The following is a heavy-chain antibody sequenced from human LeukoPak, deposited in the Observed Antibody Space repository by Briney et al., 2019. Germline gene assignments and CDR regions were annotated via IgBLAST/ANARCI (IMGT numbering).Heavy chain of an antibody. J-gene: IGHJ3*02. V-gene: IGHV3-15*01. D-gene: IGHD3-10*01. CDR1: GFTFSNAW. Sequence: GGSLRLSCAASGFTFSNAWMSWVRQAPGKGLEWVGRIKSKTDGGTTDYAAPVKGRFTISRDNAKNSLYLQMNSLRAEDTAVYYCARDSGLLWFGTGDAFDIWGQGTMVTVSS. CDR2: IKSKTDGGTT. CDR3: ARDSGLLWFGTGDAFDI.